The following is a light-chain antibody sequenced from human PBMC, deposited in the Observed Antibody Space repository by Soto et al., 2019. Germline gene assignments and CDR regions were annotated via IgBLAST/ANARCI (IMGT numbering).Light chain of an antibody. J-gene: IGLJ3*02. CDR2: AVT. V-gene: IGLV2-11*02. CDR3: CSYAGSNTWV. Sequence: QSALTQPRSVSGSPGQSVTISCNGASSDVGGYNYVSWHQQHPGKAPKLIIFAVTQRPSGVPDRFSGSKSGNTASLTISGLQDDDEDDYYCCSYAGSNTWVFGGGTQLTVL. CDR1: SSDVGGYNY.